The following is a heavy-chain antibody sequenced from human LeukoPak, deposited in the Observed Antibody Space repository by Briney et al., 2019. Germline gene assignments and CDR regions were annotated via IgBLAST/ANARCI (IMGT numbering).Heavy chain of an antibody. CDR1: GFTFSDHY. Sequence: GGSLRLSCAASGFTFSDHYMSWIRQAPGKGLEWVSYISSIGSYTNYADSVKGRFTVSRDNAKNSLYLQMNSLRAEDTALYYCARDPTYYSVSGTYRYFDYWGQGTLVTVSA. CDR3: ARDPTYYSVSGTYRYFDY. D-gene: IGHD3-10*01. J-gene: IGHJ4*02. V-gene: IGHV3-11*05. CDR2: ISSIGSYT.